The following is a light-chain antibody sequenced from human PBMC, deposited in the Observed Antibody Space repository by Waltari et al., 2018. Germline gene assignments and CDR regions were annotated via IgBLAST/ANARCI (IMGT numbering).Light chain of an antibody. Sequence: QSVLTQPPSVSGAPGQRVTIPCTGNRPNIGASYDVHWSQQLPGTAPKLLIFGNTIRPSGVPDRFSGSKSGTSASLAISGLQAEDEADYYCQSYDSSLSGLWVFGGGTKLTVL. CDR3: QSYDSSLSGLWV. CDR1: RPNIGASYD. J-gene: IGLJ3*02. CDR2: GNT. V-gene: IGLV1-40*01.